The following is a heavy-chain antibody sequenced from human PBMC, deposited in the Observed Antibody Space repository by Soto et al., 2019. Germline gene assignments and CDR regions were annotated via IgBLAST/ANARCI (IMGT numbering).Heavy chain of an antibody. CDR2: IYPGDSDT. Sequence: GESLKISCKGSGYSFTTNWIGWVRQMPGKGPEWMGIIYPGDSDTRYIPSFQGQVTISADKSITTTYLQWSSLKASDTAIYYCAASIFYYGMDVWGQGTTVTVSS. J-gene: IGHJ6*02. CDR1: GYSFTTNW. V-gene: IGHV5-51*01. CDR3: AASIFYYGMDV.